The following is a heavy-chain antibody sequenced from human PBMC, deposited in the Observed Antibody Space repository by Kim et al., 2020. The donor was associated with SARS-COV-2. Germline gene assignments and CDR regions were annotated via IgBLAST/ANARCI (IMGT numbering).Heavy chain of an antibody. CDR2: ISGSGGST. V-gene: IGHV3-23*01. CDR1: GFTFSSYA. D-gene: IGHD2-2*01. J-gene: IGHJ5*02. CDR3: AKRPFGSTSWYSPNWFDP. Sequence: GGSLRLSCAASGFTFSSYAMSWVRQAPGKGLEWVSAISGSGGSTYYADSVKGRFTISRDNSKNTLYLQMNSLRAEDTAVYYCAKRPFGSTSWYSPNWFDPWGQGTLVTVSS.